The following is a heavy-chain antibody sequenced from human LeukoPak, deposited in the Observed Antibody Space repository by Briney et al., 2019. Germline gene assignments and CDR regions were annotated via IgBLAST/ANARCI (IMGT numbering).Heavy chain of an antibody. CDR1: GGSFSGYY. J-gene: IGHJ4*02. CDR2: INHSGST. D-gene: IGHD3-3*01. V-gene: IGHV4-34*01. Sequence: SGTLSLTCAVYGGSFSGYYWSWIRQPPGKGLEWIGEINHSGSTNYNPSLKSRVTISVDTSRNQFSLKLSSVTAADTAVYYCARGSRYYDFWSGYHDYWGQGTLVTVSS. CDR3: ARGSRYYDFWSGYHDY.